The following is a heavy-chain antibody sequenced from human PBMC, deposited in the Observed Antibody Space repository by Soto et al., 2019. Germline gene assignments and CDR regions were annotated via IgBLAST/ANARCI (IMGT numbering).Heavy chain of an antibody. CDR1: SGSISSSNYY. J-gene: IGHJ4*02. V-gene: IGHV4-39*01. Sequence: KSSETLSLTCTVSSGSISSSNYYWGWIRQPPGKGLEWIGSIYSSGSTDYNPSLKSRVTISVDTSKNQFSLKLSSVTAEDTAVYYCARHESGSYYYWGQGTLVTVSS. D-gene: IGHD1-26*01. CDR3: ARHESGSYYY. CDR2: IYSSGST.